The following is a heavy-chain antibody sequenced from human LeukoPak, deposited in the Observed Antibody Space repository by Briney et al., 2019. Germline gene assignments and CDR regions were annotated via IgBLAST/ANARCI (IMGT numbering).Heavy chain of an antibody. V-gene: IGHV1-8*01. Sequence: ASVKVSCKASANTFISYDINWVRQATGQGLERMGWMNPDSGDTAYAQKFQGRVTMTRNTSISTAYMELRSLRSEDTAVYYCARGRTDYYESSGSFPALGYWGQGTLVTVSS. J-gene: IGHJ4*02. CDR1: ANTFISYD. CDR3: ARGRTDYYESSGSFPALGY. CDR2: MNPDSGDT. D-gene: IGHD3-22*01.